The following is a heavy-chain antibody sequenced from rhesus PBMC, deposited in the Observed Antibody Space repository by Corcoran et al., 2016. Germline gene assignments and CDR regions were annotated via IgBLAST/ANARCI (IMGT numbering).Heavy chain of an antibody. D-gene: IGHD2-15*01. CDR3: ARSDCSSTYCSPVGFDV. CDR1: GGSISSHY. Sequence: QVQLQESGPGLVKPSVTLSLTCAVSGGSISSHYWSWIRQAPGKGLEWFGRIYGSGEHTDYNPSLQSLFPISTVTSKNQFSLKLISVTAADTAVYYCARSDCSSTYCSPVGFDVWGPGVLVTVSS. CDR2: IYGSGEHT. V-gene: IGHV4-160*01. J-gene: IGHJ5-1*01.